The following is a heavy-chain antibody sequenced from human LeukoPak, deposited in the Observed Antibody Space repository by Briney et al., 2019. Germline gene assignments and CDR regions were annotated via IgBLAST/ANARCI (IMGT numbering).Heavy chain of an antibody. Sequence: SETLSLTCAVYGGSFSGYCWSWIRQPPGKGLEWIGEINHSGSTNYNPSLKSRVTISVDTSKSQFSLKLSSVTAADTAVYYCARGEKRYSESYPMAYWGQGTLVTVSS. J-gene: IGHJ4*02. V-gene: IGHV4-34*01. CDR2: INHSGST. D-gene: IGHD1-26*01. CDR1: GGSFSGYC. CDR3: ARGEKRYSESYPMAY.